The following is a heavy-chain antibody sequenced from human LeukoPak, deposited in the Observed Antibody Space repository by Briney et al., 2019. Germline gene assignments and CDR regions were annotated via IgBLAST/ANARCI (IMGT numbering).Heavy chain of an antibody. Sequence: ASVKVSCKASGYTFTSYGISWVRQAPGQGLEWMGWISAYNGNTNYAQKLQGRVTMTTDTSTSTAYMELRSLRSDDTAMYYCARDEAARRSFDYWGQGTLVTVSS. CDR1: GYTFTSYG. J-gene: IGHJ4*02. V-gene: IGHV1-18*01. CDR3: ARDEAARRSFDY. CDR2: ISAYNGNT. D-gene: IGHD6-6*01.